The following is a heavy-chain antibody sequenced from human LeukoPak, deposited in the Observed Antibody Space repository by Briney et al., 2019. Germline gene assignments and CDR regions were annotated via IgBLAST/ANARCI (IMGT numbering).Heavy chain of an antibody. CDR3: ATDGLNSSSSVFDY. D-gene: IGHD6-6*01. CDR2: ISGSGGST. Sequence: GGSLRLSCAASGFTFSSYAMSWVRQAPGKGLKWVSAISGSGGSTYYADSVKGRFTISRDNSKNTLYLQMNSLRAEDTAVYYCATDGLNSSSSVFDYWGQGTLVTVSS. V-gene: IGHV3-23*01. J-gene: IGHJ4*02. CDR1: GFTFSSYA.